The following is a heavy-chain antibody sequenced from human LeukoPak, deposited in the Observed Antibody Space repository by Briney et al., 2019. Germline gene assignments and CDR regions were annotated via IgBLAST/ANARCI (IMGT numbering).Heavy chain of an antibody. Sequence: PSETLSLTCTVSGGSISSSDYYWSWIRQPPGKGLEWIGYIFYSGSTYYNPSLKSRFTISVDTSKNQFSLQLSSVTAADTAVYFCARQRQRIYSFDYWGQGTLVTVSS. CDR3: ARQRQRIYSFDY. D-gene: IGHD3-10*01. V-gene: IGHV4-30-4*01. J-gene: IGHJ4*02. CDR2: IFYSGST. CDR1: GGSISSSDYY.